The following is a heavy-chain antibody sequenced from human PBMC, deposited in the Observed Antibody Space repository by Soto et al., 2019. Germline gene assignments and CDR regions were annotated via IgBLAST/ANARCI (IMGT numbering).Heavy chain of an antibody. J-gene: IGHJ6*02. CDR3: AKAYDFWSGYLYYYYGMDV. Sequence: GGSLRLSCAASGFTFSSYAMSWVRQAPGKGLEWVSAISGSGGSTYYADSVKGRFTITRDNSKNTLYLQMNSLRAEDTAVYYCAKAYDFWSGYLYYYYGMDVWGQGTTVTVSS. CDR1: GFTFSSYA. D-gene: IGHD3-3*01. CDR2: ISGSGGST. V-gene: IGHV3-23*01.